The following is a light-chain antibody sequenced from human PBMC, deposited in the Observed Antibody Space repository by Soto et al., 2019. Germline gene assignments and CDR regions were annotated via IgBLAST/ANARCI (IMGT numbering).Light chain of an antibody. CDR2: DVS. CDR3: SSYTSSSTYAV. CDR1: SSDVGGYNY. J-gene: IGLJ7*01. Sequence: QSALTQPASVSGSPGQSITISCTGTSSDVGGYNYVSLYQQHPGKAPKLMIYDVSNGPSGVSNRFSGSKSGNTAPMTISGLQAEDEADYYCSSYTSSSTYAVFGGGTPLTFL. V-gene: IGLV2-14*01.